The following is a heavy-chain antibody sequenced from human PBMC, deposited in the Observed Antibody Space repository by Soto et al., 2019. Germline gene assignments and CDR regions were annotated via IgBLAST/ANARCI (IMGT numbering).Heavy chain of an antibody. V-gene: IGHV5-10-1*01. Sequence: GESLKISCKGAGYRFTSYWISWVRQMPGKGMEWMGRIDPSDSYTNYSPSFQGHVTISADKSISTAYLQWSSLKASDTAMYYCARLYYDSSGYPPVGAFDIWGQGKMVTVSS. CDR2: IDPSDSYT. J-gene: IGHJ3*02. D-gene: IGHD3-22*01. CDR3: ARLYYDSSGYPPVGAFDI. CDR1: GYRFTSYW.